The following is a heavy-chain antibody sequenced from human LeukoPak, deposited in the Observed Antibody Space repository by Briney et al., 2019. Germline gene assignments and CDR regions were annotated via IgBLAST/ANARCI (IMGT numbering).Heavy chain of an antibody. CDR2: IKQDGSDR. CDR3: VRNLAVAGTCFDS. Sequence: GGSLRLSCAASGFTFRNYWMSWVRQVPGTGLEWVANIKQDGSDRNYVTSVRGRFTISRDNAESSLYLQMNSLRAEDTAVYYCVRNLAVAGTCFDSWGQGTLVTVSS. D-gene: IGHD6-19*01. CDR1: GFTFRNYW. J-gene: IGHJ4*02. V-gene: IGHV3-7*03.